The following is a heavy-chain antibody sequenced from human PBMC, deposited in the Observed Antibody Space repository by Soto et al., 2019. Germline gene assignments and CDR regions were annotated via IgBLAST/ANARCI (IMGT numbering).Heavy chain of an antibody. V-gene: IGHV5-51*01. CDR3: VRRGATVYTSRPYGMDV. D-gene: IGHD4-4*01. CDR1: GYSFTSYW. J-gene: IGHJ6*02. Sequence: PGESLKISCKGSGYSFTSYWIGWVRQMPGKGLEWMGIIYPGDSDTRYSPSFQGQVTISADKSISTAYLQWSSLKASDTAMYYCVRRGATVYTSRPYGMDVWGQGTTVTVSS. CDR2: IYPGDSDT.